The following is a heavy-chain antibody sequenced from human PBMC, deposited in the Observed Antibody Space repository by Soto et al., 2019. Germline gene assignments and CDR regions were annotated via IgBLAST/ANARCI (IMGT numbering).Heavy chain of an antibody. D-gene: IGHD3-9*01. V-gene: IGHV4-39*01. J-gene: IGHJ6*02. Sequence: QLQLQESGPGLVKPSETLSLTCTVSGGSISSSSYYWGWIRQPPGKGLEWIGSIYYSGSTYYNPSLKSRVTISVDTSKNQFSLKLSSVTAADTAVYYCARRRIYYDILTGYYRPQYYYYGMDVWGQGTTVTVSS. CDR1: GGSISSSSYY. CDR2: IYYSGST. CDR3: ARRRIYYDILTGYYRPQYYYYGMDV.